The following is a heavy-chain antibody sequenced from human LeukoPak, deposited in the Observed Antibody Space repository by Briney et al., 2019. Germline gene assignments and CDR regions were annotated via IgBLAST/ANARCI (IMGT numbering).Heavy chain of an antibody. CDR3: ARANNSSWHN. CDR2: ISSSGSTI. Sequence: GGSQRLSCAASGYTFSDFYMSWIRQATGEGVEWVSYISSSGSTIYYADSVKGRFTISRDNAKNSQYLQMNSLRVEDTAVYYCARANNSSWHNWGQGTLVTVSS. J-gene: IGHJ4*02. V-gene: IGHV3-11*04. CDR1: GYTFSDFY. D-gene: IGHD6-19*01.